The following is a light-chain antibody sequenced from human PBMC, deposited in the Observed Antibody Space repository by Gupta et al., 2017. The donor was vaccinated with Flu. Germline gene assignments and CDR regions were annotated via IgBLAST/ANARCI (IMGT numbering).Light chain of an antibody. CDR1: QNVNSN. CDR2: GAS. CDR3: QQYYCWPAPT. J-gene: IGKJ1*01. Sequence: EIVMTQSPATLSVSPGERATLSCRASQNVNSNLAWYQQKPGQAPRLLIYGASNRDTSIPARFSGSGYGTDFTLTISSRQLEDFAVYYCQQYYCWPAPTFGPGTKVEIK. V-gene: IGKV3-15*01.